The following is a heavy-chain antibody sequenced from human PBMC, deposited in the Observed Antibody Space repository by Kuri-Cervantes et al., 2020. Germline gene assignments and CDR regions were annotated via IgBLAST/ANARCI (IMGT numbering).Heavy chain of an antibody. CDR2: ISAYNGNT. Sequence: ASVKVSCKASGYTFTSYGISWVRQAPGQGLEWMGWISAYNGNTNYAQKLQGRVTMTTDTSTSTVYMELSSLRSEDTAVYYCARAWGYSSSFDYWGQGTRVTVSS. CDR1: GYTFTSYG. J-gene: IGHJ4*02. V-gene: IGHV1-18*01. CDR3: ARAWGYSSSFDY. D-gene: IGHD6-13*01.